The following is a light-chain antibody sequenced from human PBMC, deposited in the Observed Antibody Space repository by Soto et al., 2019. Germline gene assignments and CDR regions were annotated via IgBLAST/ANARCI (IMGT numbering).Light chain of an antibody. V-gene: IGKV1-27*01. Sequence: DIQMTQSPSSLSASVGDRVTITCRASQGMSNFLAWYQQKPGKVPKLLISAASTLQSGVPSRFSGSGAGTDFTLTITSLQPEDVATYYCPQYSRVSTFVQGTRLEI. CDR2: AAS. J-gene: IGKJ5*01. CDR3: PQYSRVST. CDR1: QGMSNF.